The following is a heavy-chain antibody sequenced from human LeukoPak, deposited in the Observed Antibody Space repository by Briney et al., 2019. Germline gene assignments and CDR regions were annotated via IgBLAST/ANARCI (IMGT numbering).Heavy chain of an antibody. Sequence: PSETLSLTCTVSGGSISSYYWNWIRQPPGKGLEWIGYIYYSGSTNYSPSLKSRVTMSVDTSKKQFSLKVSSVIAADTAVYYCARGHSSSWYSFDYWGQRTLVTVSS. J-gene: IGHJ4*02. CDR2: IYYSGST. D-gene: IGHD6-13*01. V-gene: IGHV4-59*01. CDR1: GGSISSYY. CDR3: ARGHSSSWYSFDY.